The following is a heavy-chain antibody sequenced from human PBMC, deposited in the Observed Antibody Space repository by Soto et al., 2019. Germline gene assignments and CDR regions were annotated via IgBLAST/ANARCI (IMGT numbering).Heavy chain of an antibody. V-gene: IGHV1-2*04. CDR3: ARESYATYYYYGMDV. CDR1: GYTCRSYV. Sequence: ASVKVSCQAFGYTCRSYVINLLLQAPVQGLEWMGWISAYNGTNYAQKFQGWVTMTRDTSISTAYMELSRLRSDDTAVYYCARESYATYYYYGMDVWGQGTTVTVSS. J-gene: IGHJ6*02. CDR2: ISAYNGT. D-gene: IGHD3-16*01.